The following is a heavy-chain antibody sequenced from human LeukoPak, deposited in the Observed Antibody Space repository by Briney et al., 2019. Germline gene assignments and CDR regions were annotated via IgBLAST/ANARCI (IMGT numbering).Heavy chain of an antibody. CDR1: GGSISSGGYY. D-gene: IGHD3-16*02. J-gene: IGHJ3*02. CDR2: IYYSGST. Sequence: SQTLSLTCTVSGGSISSGGYYWSWIRQHPGKGLEWLGYIYYSGSTYYNPSLKSRVTISVDTSKNQFSLKLSSVTAADTAVYYCARGDFIMITFGGVIVDPPDIWGQGTMVTVSS. CDR3: ARGDFIMITFGGVIVDPPDI. V-gene: IGHV4-31*03.